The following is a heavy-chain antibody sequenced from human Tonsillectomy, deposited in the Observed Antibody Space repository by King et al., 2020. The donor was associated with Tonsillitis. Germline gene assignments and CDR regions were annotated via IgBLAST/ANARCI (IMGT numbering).Heavy chain of an antibody. CDR3: ARDQNYYDSSGYYRGGFDY. Sequence: VQLQESGPVLVKPSETLSLTCTVSGGSISSYYWSWIRQPPGKGLEWIGYIYYSGSTNYNPSLKSRVTISVDTSKNQFSLKLSSVTAADTAVYYCARDQNYYDSSGYYRGGFDYWGQGTLVTVSS. CDR1: GGSISSYY. D-gene: IGHD3-22*01. V-gene: IGHV4-59*01. J-gene: IGHJ4*02. CDR2: IYYSGST.